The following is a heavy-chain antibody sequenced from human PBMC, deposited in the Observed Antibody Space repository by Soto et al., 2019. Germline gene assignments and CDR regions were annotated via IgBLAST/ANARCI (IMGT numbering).Heavy chain of an antibody. CDR1: GFTFSSYS. J-gene: IGHJ6*03. Sequence: GGSLRLSCAASGFTFSSYSMNWVRQAPGKGLEWVSSISSSSSYIYYADSVKGRFTISRDNAKNSLYLQMNSLRAEDTAVYYCAREAGDRGEYYYYYKAVSTKRSTVTVS. CDR2: ISSSSSYI. D-gene: IGHD3-10*01. CDR3: AREAGDRGEYYYYYKAV. V-gene: IGHV3-21*01.